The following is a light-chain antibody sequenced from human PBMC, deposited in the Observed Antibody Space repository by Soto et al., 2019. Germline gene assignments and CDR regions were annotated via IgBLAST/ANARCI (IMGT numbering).Light chain of an antibody. J-gene: IGLJ3*02. Sequence: QSALTQPASMSGSPGQSITISCTGTSSDVGTYNLVSWYQQYPGKAPKLMIYATSKRPSGVSNRFSGSKSGDTASLTISGLQAEDEADYYCTSFARGSTLVFGGGTKLTVL. CDR1: SSDVGTYNL. V-gene: IGLV2-23*01. CDR2: ATS. CDR3: TSFARGSTLV.